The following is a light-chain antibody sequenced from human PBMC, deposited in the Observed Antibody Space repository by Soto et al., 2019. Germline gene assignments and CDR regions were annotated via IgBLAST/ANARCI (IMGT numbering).Light chain of an antibody. CDR3: HQYGRSPT. J-gene: IGKJ1*01. CDR1: ESVSRN. V-gene: IGKV3-20*01. Sequence: EVVMTQSPATLSVSPWERATLSCRASESVSRNLAWYQQKPGQAPRLLIYGASNRATGIPDRFSGSGSGTDFTLTISRLEPEDFVVYYCHQYGRSPTFGQGTKVDI. CDR2: GAS.